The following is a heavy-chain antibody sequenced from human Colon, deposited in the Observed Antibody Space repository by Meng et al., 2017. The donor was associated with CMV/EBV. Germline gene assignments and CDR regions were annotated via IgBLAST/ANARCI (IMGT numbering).Heavy chain of an antibody. D-gene: IGHD3-3*02. CDR1: GGSVHNGSFY. CDR3: AREVGILIGRPIFGLDV. J-gene: IGHJ6*02. CDR2: MYYTGTA. Sequence: GSLRLSCSVSGGSVHNGSFYWSWLRRAPGKGLEWIGYMYYTGTAYYNPSLKSRVTISVDTSKNHFSLKMTSVTAADTALYYCAREVGILIGRPIFGLDVWGRGTAVTVSS. V-gene: IGHV4-61*03.